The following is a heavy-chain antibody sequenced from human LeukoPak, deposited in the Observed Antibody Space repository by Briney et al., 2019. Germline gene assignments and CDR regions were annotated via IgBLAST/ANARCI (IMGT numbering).Heavy chain of an antibody. CDR3: AKDTKYCTSSSCYAPFDY. Sequence: GGSLRLSCAASGFTFSSYAMSWVRQAPGKGLEWVSGISGSGGSTYYADSVKGRFTISRDNSKNTLNLQMNCLRAEDTAIYYCAKDTKYCTSSSCYAPFDYWGQGTLVTVSS. CDR1: GFTFSSYA. V-gene: IGHV3-23*01. CDR2: ISGSGGST. D-gene: IGHD2-2*01. J-gene: IGHJ4*02.